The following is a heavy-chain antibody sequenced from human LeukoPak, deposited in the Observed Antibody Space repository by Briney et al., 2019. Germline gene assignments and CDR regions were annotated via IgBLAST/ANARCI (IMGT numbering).Heavy chain of an antibody. CDR1: GGTFSSYA. V-gene: IGHV1-69*04. J-gene: IGHJ5*02. CDR2: IIPILGIA. Sequence: VASVKVSCKASGGTFSSYAISWVRQAPGQGLEWMGRIIPILGIANYAQKFQGRVTITADKSTSTAYMELSSLRSEDTAVYYCARGEDPYNWFDPWGQGTLVTVSS. CDR3: ARGEDPYNWFDP.